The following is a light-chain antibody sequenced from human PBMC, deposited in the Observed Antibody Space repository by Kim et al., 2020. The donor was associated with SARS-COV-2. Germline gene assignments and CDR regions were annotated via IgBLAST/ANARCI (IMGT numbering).Light chain of an antibody. V-gene: IGKV3-11*01. CDR1: QSVSSY. Sequence: LFPGERATLTCRASQSVSSYVAWYQHKPGQAPRLRIYGASSRATGIPARFSGSGSGTDFTLTISSLEPEDFAVYYCQQRSNWPLTFGGGTKVDIK. CDR3: QQRSNWPLT. J-gene: IGKJ4*01. CDR2: GAS.